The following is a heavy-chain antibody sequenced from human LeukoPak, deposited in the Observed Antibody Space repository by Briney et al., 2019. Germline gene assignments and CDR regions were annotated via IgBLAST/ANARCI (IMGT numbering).Heavy chain of an antibody. Sequence: GGSLRLSCAASGFTFSSYAMSWVRQAPGKGLEWVSAISGSGGSTYYADSVKGRFTISRDNSKNTLYLQMNSLRAEDTAVYYCAKVQNDFWSGYYPDALDYWGQGTLVTVSS. D-gene: IGHD3-3*01. J-gene: IGHJ4*02. CDR3: AKVQNDFWSGYYPDALDY. V-gene: IGHV3-23*01. CDR1: GFTFSSYA. CDR2: ISGSGGST.